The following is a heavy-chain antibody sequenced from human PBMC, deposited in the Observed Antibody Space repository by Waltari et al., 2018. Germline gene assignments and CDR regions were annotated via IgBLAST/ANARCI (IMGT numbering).Heavy chain of an antibody. CDR3: ARAPSGYYYDRSGLDY. CDR1: GGTFSSYA. V-gene: IGHV1-69*01. J-gene: IGHJ4*02. CDR2: IIPILGTE. D-gene: IGHD3-22*01. Sequence: QVQLVQSGAEVKKPGSSVKVSCTASGGTFSSYAISWVRQAPGQGLEWMGGIIPILGTENYGQKFQGRVTITADESTSTAYMELSSLRSEDTAVYYCARAPSGYYYDRSGLDYWGQGTLVTVSS.